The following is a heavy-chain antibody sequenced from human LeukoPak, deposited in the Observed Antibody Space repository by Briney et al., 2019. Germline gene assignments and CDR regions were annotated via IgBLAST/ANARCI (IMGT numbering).Heavy chain of an antibody. CDR3: ARAKTGVVTGTYLDY. CDR2: IYYSGSA. J-gene: IGHJ4*02. Sequence: TSETLSLTCTVSGGSISSSTYSWTWIRQPQGKGLEWIGYIYYSGSAYYNPSLKSRFTISVDTSKNQFSLKVSSVTAADTAVYYCARAKTGVVTGTYLDYWGQGTLVTVSS. CDR1: GGSISSSTYS. V-gene: IGHV4-30-4*07. D-gene: IGHD2-21*02.